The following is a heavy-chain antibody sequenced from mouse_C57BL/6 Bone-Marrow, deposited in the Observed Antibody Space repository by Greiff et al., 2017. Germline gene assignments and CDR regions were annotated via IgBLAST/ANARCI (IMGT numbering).Heavy chain of an antibody. CDR3: ARYGNYYRDY. V-gene: IGHV5-6*01. Sequence: EVQLVESGGDLVKPGGSLKLSCAASGFNFSSYGMSWVRQTPDKRLEWVAPISSGGSYTYYPDSVKGRFTISRDNAKNTLYLQMSSLKSEDTAMYYCARYGNYYRDYWGQGTTLTVAA. D-gene: IGHD2-1*01. CDR2: ISSGGSYT. CDR1: GFNFSSYG. J-gene: IGHJ2*01.